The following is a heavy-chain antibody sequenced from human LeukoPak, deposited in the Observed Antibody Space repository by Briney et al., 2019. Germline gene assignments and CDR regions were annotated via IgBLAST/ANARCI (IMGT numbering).Heavy chain of an antibody. CDR1: GGSITNTNY. Sequence: SETLSLTCGVSGGSITNTNYWTWVRQPPGKGLEWIGEVNLQGSTNYNPSLMGRVAIPVDTSENHISLQLTSVTAADTAVYYCAREGGPYRPLDYSGQGTLVTVSS. V-gene: IGHV4-4*02. CDR3: AREGGPYRPLDY. J-gene: IGHJ4*02. CDR2: VNLQGST.